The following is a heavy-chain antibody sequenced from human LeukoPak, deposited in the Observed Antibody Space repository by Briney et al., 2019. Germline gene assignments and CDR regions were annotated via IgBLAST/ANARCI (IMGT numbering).Heavy chain of an antibody. J-gene: IGHJ3*02. CDR1: GFTFSNAW. D-gene: IGHD2-2*01. CDR2: IKSKTDGGTT. CDR3: TTGTTDIVVVPAAPSAFDI. V-gene: IGHV3-15*01. Sequence: GGSLRLSCAASGFTFSNAWMSWVRQAPGKGQEWVGRIKSKTDGGTTDYAAPVKGRFTISRDDSKNTLYLQMNSLKTEDTAVYYCTTGTTDIVVVPAAPSAFDIWGQGTMVTVSS.